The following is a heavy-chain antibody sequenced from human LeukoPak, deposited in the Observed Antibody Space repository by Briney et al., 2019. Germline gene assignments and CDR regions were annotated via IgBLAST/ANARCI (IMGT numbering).Heavy chain of an antibody. CDR3: ASSYGAFDI. CDR1: GGSFSGYY. V-gene: IGHV3-53*01. J-gene: IGHJ3*02. D-gene: IGHD3-16*01. CDR2: IYSGGST. Sequence: PSETLSLTCAVYGGSFSGYYWSWIRQPPGKGLEWVSVIYSGGSTYYADSVKGRFTISRDNSKNTLYLQMNSLRAEDTAVYYCASSYGAFDIWGQGTMVTVSS.